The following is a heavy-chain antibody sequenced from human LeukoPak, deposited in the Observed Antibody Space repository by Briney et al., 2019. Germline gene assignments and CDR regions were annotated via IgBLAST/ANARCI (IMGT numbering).Heavy chain of an antibody. D-gene: IGHD4-17*01. CDR1: GFTFSSYW. V-gene: IGHV3-74*01. J-gene: IGHJ3*02. CDR3: ARSDYGDYVNAFDI. Sequence: GGSLRLSCAASGFTFSSYWMHWVRQAPGKGLVWVSRINSDGSSTSYADSVKGRFTISRDNAKNTLYLQMNSLRAEDTAVYYCARSDYGDYVNAFDIWGQGTMVTVSS. CDR2: INSDGSST.